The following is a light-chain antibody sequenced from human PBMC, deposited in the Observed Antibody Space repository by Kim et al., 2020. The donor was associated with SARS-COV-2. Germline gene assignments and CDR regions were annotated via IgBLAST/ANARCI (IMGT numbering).Light chain of an antibody. CDR2: RNN. J-gene: IGLJ3*02. CDR1: SSNIGNTY. Sequence: ELTQPPSASGTPGQRVTISCSGSSSNIGNTYVSWYQQLPGTAPKLLIYRNNQRPSGVPDRFSGSKSGTSASLAISGLRSEDEADYYCATWDDSLSGWVCGGGTQLTVL. CDR3: ATWDDSLSGWV. V-gene: IGLV1-47*01.